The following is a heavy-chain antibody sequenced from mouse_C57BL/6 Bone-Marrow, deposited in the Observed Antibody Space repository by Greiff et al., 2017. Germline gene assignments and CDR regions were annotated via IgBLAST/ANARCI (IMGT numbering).Heavy chain of an antibody. CDR3: ARDYYGSSHFDY. J-gene: IGHJ2*01. D-gene: IGHD1-1*01. CDR1: GFTFSSYA. Sequence: DVHLVESGGGLVKPGGSLKLSCAASGFTFSSYAMSWVRQTPEKRLEWVATISDGGSYTYYPDNVKGRFTISRDNAKNNLYLQMSHLKSEDTAVYYCARDYYGSSHFDYWGQGTTLTVSS. V-gene: IGHV5-4*01. CDR2: ISDGGSYT.